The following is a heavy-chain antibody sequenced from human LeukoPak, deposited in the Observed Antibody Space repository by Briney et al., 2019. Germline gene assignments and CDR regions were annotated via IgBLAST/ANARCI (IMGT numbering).Heavy chain of an antibody. CDR3: ARLKGHYDILTGTREGYYFDY. V-gene: IGHV5-51*01. D-gene: IGHD3-9*01. J-gene: IGHJ4*02. CDR2: IYPGDSDT. CDR1: GYGFTSYW. Sequence: PGASLQISCKGSGYGFTSYWIGWVRPMPGKGLEWMGIIYPGDSDTRYSPSFQGQVTISADESISTAYLQWSSLKSSDTAMYYCARLKGHYDILTGTREGYYFDYWGQGTLVTVSS.